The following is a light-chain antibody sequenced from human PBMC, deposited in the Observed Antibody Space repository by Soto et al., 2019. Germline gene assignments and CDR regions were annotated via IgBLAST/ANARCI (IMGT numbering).Light chain of an antibody. V-gene: IGKV3-15*01. Sequence: EIVMTQSPATLSVSPGERVTLSCRASQSISSNLAWYQQKPGQAPSLLMYGTSTRATGIPARFSGSGSGTEFTLTISNLQSEDFAVYYCQQYNTWSSITFGQGTRLEIK. CDR1: QSISSN. J-gene: IGKJ5*01. CDR2: GTS. CDR3: QQYNTWSSIT.